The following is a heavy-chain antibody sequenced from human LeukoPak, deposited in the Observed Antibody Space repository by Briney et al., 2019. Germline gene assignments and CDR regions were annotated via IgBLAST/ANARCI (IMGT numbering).Heavy chain of an antibody. Sequence: ASVKVSCKASGYSFTTYNMYWVRQAPGQGVEWMGIINPSGGSTTFAQKFQGRVTMTRDTFTSTVYMEVRSLRSEDTAVYYCARGQGDSYGAPLDYWGQGTLVTVSS. J-gene: IGHJ4*02. CDR1: GYSFTTYN. D-gene: IGHD5-18*01. CDR2: INPSGGST. V-gene: IGHV1-46*01. CDR3: ARGQGDSYGAPLDY.